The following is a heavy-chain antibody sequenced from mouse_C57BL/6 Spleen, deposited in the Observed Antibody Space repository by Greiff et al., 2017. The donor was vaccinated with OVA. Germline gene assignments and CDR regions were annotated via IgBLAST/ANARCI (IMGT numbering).Heavy chain of an antibody. CDR2: IYPGSGST. D-gene: IGHD1-1*01. Sequence: QVQLQQSGAELVKPGASVKMSCKASGYTFTSYWITWVKQRPGQGLEWIGDIYPGSGSTNYNEKFKSKATLTVDTSSSTAYMQLSSLTSEDSAVYDCARDTTVVGHFDVWGTGTTVTVSS. J-gene: IGHJ1*03. CDR3: ARDTTVVGHFDV. V-gene: IGHV1-55*01. CDR1: GYTFTSYW.